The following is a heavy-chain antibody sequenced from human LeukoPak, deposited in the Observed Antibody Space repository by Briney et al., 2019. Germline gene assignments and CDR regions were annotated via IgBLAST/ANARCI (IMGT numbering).Heavy chain of an antibody. V-gene: IGHV3-48*03. CDR2: ISSSGSTI. CDR1: GFTFSSYE. D-gene: IGHD3-16*01. J-gene: IGHJ4*02. CDR3: ARDHPASLGEFVDY. Sequence: GGSLRLSCAASGFTFSSYEMNWVRLAPGKGLEWVSYISSSGSTIYYADSVKGRFTISRDNAKNSLYLQMNSLRAEDTAVYYCARDHPASLGEFVDYWGQGTLVTVSS.